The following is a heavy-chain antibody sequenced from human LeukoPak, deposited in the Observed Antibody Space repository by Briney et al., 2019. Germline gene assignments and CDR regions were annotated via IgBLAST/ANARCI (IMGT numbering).Heavy chain of an antibody. D-gene: IGHD6-19*01. CDR1: AGSISGYY. V-gene: IGHV4-4*07. J-gene: IGHJ4*02. CDR3: ARHSYSSGWLHFDY. Sequence: PSETLSLTCTVSAGSISGYYWDWIRQSAGKRLEWIGRLYSSGTTNYNPSLKSRVTMSVDTSKNQFSLRLTSVTVADTAVYYCARHSYSSGWLHFDYWGQGTLVTVSS. CDR2: LYSSGTT.